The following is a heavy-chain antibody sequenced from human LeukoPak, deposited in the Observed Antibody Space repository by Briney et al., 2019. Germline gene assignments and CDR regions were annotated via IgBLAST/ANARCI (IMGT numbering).Heavy chain of an antibody. Sequence: SQTLSLTCAISGDSVSSNRAVWNWIRQSPSRGLEWLGRTYYSSKWYNDYAVSVKGRITINPDTSSNQFSLQLNSVTPEDTALYYCARDQGGSYFDYWGQGTLVTVSS. CDR1: GDSVSSNRAV. CDR2: TYYSSKWYN. J-gene: IGHJ4*02. V-gene: IGHV6-1*01. D-gene: IGHD1-26*01. CDR3: ARDQGGSYFDY.